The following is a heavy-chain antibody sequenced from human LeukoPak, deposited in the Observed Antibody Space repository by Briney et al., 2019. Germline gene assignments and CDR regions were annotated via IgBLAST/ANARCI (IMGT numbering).Heavy chain of an antibody. J-gene: IGHJ5*02. V-gene: IGHV4-59*08. CDR1: GGSISSYY. CDR3: ARGWLQSWFDP. CDR2: IHYSGST. Sequence: PSETLSLTCTVSGGSISSYYWSWIRQPPGKGLEWIGSIHYSGSTTYNPSLKSPVTISVDTSKNQFSLKLSSVTAADTAVYYCARGWLQSWFDPWGQGTLVTVSS. D-gene: IGHD5-24*01.